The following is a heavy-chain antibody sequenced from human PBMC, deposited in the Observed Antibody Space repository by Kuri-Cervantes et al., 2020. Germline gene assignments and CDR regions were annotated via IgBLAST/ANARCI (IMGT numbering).Heavy chain of an antibody. D-gene: IGHD6-19*01. CDR3: ARGIAVATDAFDI. Sequence: GGSLRLSCAASGFTFSSYERNWVRQAPGKGLEWVSYISSSGSTMYYADSVKGRFTISRENAKNSLYLQMNSLRAGDTAVYYCARGIAVATDAFDIWGQGTMVTVSS. CDR1: GFTFSSYE. CDR2: ISSSGSTM. V-gene: IGHV3-48*03. J-gene: IGHJ3*02.